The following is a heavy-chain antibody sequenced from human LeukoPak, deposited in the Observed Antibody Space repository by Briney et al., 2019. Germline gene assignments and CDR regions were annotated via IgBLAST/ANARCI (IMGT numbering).Heavy chain of an antibody. CDR3: ARLRQWPNYFDY. Sequence: SETLSLTCTVSGGSISSYYWSWIRQPPGKGLEWIGYIYYSGSTNYNPSLKSRVTISVDTSKNQFSLKLSSVTAADTAVYYCARLRQWPNYFDYWGQGTLVTVSS. CDR2: IYYSGST. CDR1: GGSISSYY. J-gene: IGHJ4*02. D-gene: IGHD6-19*01. V-gene: IGHV4-59*08.